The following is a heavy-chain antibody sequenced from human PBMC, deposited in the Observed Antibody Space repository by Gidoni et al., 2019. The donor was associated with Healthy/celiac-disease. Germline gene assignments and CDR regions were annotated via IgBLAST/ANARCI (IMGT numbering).Heavy chain of an antibody. J-gene: IGHJ6*02. D-gene: IGHD3-16*02. CDR3: ARDYDYVWGSYRPYYYYGMDV. CDR1: GFTFSSYA. Sequence: QVQLVESGGGVVQPGRSLRLSCAASGFTFSSYAMHWVRQAPGKGLEWVAVISYDGSNKYYADSVKGRFTISRDNSKNTLYLQMNSLRAEDTAVYYCARDYDYVWGSYRPYYYYGMDVWGQGTTVTVSS. V-gene: IGHV3-30-3*01. CDR2: ISYDGSNK.